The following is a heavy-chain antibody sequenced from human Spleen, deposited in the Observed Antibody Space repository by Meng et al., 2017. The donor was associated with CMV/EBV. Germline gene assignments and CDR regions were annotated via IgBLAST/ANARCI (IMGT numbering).Heavy chain of an antibody. D-gene: IGHD1-26*01. CDR2: INPNSGGT. V-gene: IGHV1-2*02. Sequence: QVQLVQPGAEVTKPGASVKVSCKASGYPFTGYYMHWVRQAPGQGLEWMGWINPNSGGTNYAQKFQGRVTMTRDTSISTAYMELSRLRSDDTAVYYCARVAGRSYHLDWFDPWGQGTLVTVSS. CDR3: ARVAGRSYHLDWFDP. CDR1: GYPFTGYY. J-gene: IGHJ5*02.